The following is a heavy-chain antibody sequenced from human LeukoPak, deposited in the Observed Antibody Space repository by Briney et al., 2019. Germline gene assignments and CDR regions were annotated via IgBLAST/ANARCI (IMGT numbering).Heavy chain of an antibody. Sequence: GGSLRLSCAASGFTFSSYGMHWVRQAPGKGLEWVAVISYDGSNKYYADSVKGRFTISRDNSKNTLYLQMNSLRAEDTAVYFCAKDKDTPATAQPQRGYFESWGQGTLVTISS. CDR2: ISYDGSNK. V-gene: IGHV3-30*18. D-gene: IGHD2-21*02. CDR1: GFTFSSYG. J-gene: IGHJ4*02. CDR3: AKDKDTPATAQPQRGYFES.